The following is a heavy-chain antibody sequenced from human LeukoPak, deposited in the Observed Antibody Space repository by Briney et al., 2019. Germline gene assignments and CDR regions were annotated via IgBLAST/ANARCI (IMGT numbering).Heavy chain of an antibody. J-gene: IGHJ4*02. Sequence: PGGSLRLSCAFSVFTYSRCWMSWVRDAPEKGLEWVATVKQDGSAKYYVDSVKGRFTISRENAKNSLYLQMNSLRAEDTALYYCATDKGDYYDSSGDSPFDYWGQGTLVTVSS. V-gene: IGHV3-7*01. CDR2: VKQDGSAK. CDR1: VFTYSRCW. CDR3: ATDKGDYYDSSGDSPFDY. D-gene: IGHD3-22*01.